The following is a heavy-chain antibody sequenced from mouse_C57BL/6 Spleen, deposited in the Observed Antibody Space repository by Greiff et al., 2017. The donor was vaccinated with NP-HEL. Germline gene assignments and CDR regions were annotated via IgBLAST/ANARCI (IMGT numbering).Heavy chain of an antibody. CDR2: IDPETGGT. Sequence: QVQLQQSGAELVRPGASVTLSCKASGYTFTDYEMHWVKQTPVHGLEWIGAIDPETGGTAYNQKFKGKAILTADKSSSPAYMELRSLTSEDSAVYYCLIYYDYPFDYWGQGTTLTVSS. V-gene: IGHV1-15*01. J-gene: IGHJ2*01. CDR3: LIYYDYPFDY. CDR1: GYTFTDYE. D-gene: IGHD2-4*01.